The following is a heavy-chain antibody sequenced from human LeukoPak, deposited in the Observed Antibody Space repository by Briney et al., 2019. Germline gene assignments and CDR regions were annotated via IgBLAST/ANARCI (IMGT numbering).Heavy chain of an antibody. J-gene: IGHJ3*02. CDR2: ISSSSSYI. V-gene: IGHV3-21*01. CDR3: ARLGGSDAFDI. D-gene: IGHD1-26*01. CDR1: GFTFSSYA. Sequence: GGSLRLSCAASGFTFSSYAMNWVRQAPGKGLEWVSSISSSSSYIYYADSVKGRFTISRDNAKNSLYLQMNSLRAEDTAVYYCARLGGSDAFDIWGQGTMVTVSS.